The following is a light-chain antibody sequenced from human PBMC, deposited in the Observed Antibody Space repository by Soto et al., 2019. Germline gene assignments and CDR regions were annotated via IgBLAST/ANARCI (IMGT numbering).Light chain of an antibody. CDR1: QSVSSYY. CDR2: GAS. J-gene: IGKJ5*01. V-gene: IGKV3-20*01. CDR3: QQYGSSPLIS. Sequence: EIVLTQSPGTLSLSPGERATLSCRASQSVSSYYLAWYQQKPGQAPRLLIYGASKRATGIPDRFSGSGSGRDFTLTISGLEPEDFAVYYCQQYGSSPLISFGQGTRLEIK.